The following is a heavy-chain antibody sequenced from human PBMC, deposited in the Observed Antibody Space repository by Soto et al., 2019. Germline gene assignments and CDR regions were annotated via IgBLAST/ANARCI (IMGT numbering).Heavy chain of an antibody. CDR3: AKEGRKLLTLYYFDY. Sequence: GGSLRLSCAASGFTFSSYAMSWVRQAPGKGLEWVSAISGSGGSTYYADSVKGRFTISRDNSKNTLYLQMNSLRAEDTAVYYCAKEGRKLLTLYYFDYGGQGPLVTVPS. CDR2: ISGSGGST. V-gene: IGHV3-23*01. J-gene: IGHJ4*02. CDR1: GFTFSSYA. D-gene: IGHD2-15*01.